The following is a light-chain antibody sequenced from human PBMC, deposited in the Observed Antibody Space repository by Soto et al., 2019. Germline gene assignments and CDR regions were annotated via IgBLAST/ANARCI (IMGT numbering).Light chain of an antibody. CDR2: DVS. CDR3: NSFTTTNTYV. V-gene: IGLV2-14*03. J-gene: IGLJ1*01. CDR1: SSDVGGFDH. Sequence: QSALTQPASVSGSPGQSITISCTGASSDVGGFDHVSWYQQHPGKVPHLLIIDVSSRPAGVSDRFSGSKSGNTASLTISGLQAEDEADYYCNSFTTTNTYVFGTGTKVTVL.